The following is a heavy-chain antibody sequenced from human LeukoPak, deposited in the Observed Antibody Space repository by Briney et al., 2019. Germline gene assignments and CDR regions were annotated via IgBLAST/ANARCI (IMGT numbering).Heavy chain of an antibody. V-gene: IGHV1-8*01. Sequence: ASVKVSCKASGHTFTTYDINWVRQATGQGLEWMGWMNPKSGNTGFAQKFQGRVTMTRNTSISTAYMELSSLRSEDTAVYYCARNELRGSGGNWFDPWGQGTLVTVSS. CDR2: MNPKSGNT. J-gene: IGHJ5*02. CDR1: GHTFTTYD. D-gene: IGHD3-10*01. CDR3: ARNELRGSGGNWFDP.